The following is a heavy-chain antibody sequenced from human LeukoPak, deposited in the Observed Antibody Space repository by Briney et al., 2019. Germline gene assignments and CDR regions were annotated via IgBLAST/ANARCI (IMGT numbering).Heavy chain of an antibody. V-gene: IGHV3-7*01. Sequence: GGSLRLSCVASGFTFSSYEMNWVRQAPGKGLELVANIKQYASGKYYVDSVKGRFTISRDNAKNSLYLQMNSLRAEDTAAYYCAAGNYSGYWGQGTLVTVSS. CDR1: GFTFSSYE. D-gene: IGHD1-26*01. CDR3: AAGNYSGY. J-gene: IGHJ4*02. CDR2: IKQYASGK.